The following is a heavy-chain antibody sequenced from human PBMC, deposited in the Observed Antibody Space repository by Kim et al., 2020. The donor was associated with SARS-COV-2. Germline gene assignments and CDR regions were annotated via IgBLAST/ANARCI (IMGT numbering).Heavy chain of an antibody. V-gene: IGHV4-59*01. CDR2: IYYSGST. D-gene: IGHD3-10*01. CDR3: ARWQLTTMVRRMSRAFDM. CDR1: GGSISNYY. Sequence: SETLSLTCTVSGGSISNYYWNWIRQPPGKGLEWIGYIYYSGSTNYNPSLKSRVTISVDTSKNQFSLKLTSVTATDTAIYYCARWQLTTMVRRMSRAFDMWGQGTMVTVSS. J-gene: IGHJ3*02.